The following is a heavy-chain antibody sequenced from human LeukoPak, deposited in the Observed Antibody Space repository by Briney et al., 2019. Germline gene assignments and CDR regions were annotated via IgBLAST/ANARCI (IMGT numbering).Heavy chain of an antibody. D-gene: IGHD3-10*01. CDR2: IIPIFGTA. CDR3: ARVGITMVRGVYNWFDP. V-gene: IGHV1-69*13. Sequence: SVKVSCKASGGTFSSYAISWVRQAPGKGLDWMGGIIPIFGTANYAQKFQGRVTITADESTSTAYMELSSLRSEDTAVYYCARVGITMVRGVYNWFDPWGQGTLVTVSS. CDR1: GGTFSSYA. J-gene: IGHJ5*02.